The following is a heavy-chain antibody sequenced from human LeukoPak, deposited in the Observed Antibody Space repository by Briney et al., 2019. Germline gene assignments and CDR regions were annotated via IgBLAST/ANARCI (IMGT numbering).Heavy chain of an antibody. Sequence: PSETLSLTCSVSGGSISLSYYYWGWIRQPPGKALEWIGSVYYSGTTSYNPSLKSRVTISVDTSKNQFSLKLSSVTAADTAVYYCARRPLRYYSRGFDYWGQGTLVTVSS. CDR2: VYYSGTT. J-gene: IGHJ4*02. V-gene: IGHV4-39*07. CDR1: GGSISLSYYY. CDR3: ARRPLRYYSRGFDY. D-gene: IGHD2-15*01.